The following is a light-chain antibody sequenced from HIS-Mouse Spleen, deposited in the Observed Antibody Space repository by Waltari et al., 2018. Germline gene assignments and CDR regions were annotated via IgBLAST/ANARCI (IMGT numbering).Light chain of an antibody. CDR3: CSYAGSSTFRV. CDR2: EGS. V-gene: IGLV2-23*03. CDR1: SSDVGSYNL. Sequence: QSALTQPASVSGSPGQSITISCTGTSSDVGSYNLVSWYQQHPGKAPKLMIYEGSKRPSGVSNRFSGSKSGNTASLTISGLQAEDEADYYCCSYAGSSTFRVFGGGTKLTLL. J-gene: IGLJ2*01.